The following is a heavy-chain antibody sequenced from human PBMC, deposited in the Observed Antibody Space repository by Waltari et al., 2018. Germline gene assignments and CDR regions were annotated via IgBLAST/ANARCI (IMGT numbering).Heavy chain of an antibody. D-gene: IGHD1-26*01. CDR2: IKQDGSEK. CDR3: ARDHDSGSYPLDY. J-gene: IGHJ4*02. V-gene: IGHV3-7*01. CDR1: GFTFSSYW. Sequence: EVQLVESGGGLVQPGGSLRLSCAASGFTFSSYWMSWVRQAPGKGLEWVANIKQDGSEKYYVDSVKGRFTISRDNAKISLYLQMNSLRAEDTAVYYCARDHDSGSYPLDYWGQGTLVTVSS.